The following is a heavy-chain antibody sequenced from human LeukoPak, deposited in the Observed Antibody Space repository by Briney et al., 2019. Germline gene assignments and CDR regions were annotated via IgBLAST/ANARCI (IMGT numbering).Heavy chain of an antibody. D-gene: IGHD6-6*01. V-gene: IGHV3-23*01. CDR3: ARDEVNGELVGEDYFYYYGMDV. CDR1: GFTFSSYA. CDR2: ISGSGGST. Sequence: GGSLRLSCAASGFTFSSYAMSWVRQAPGKGLEWVSAISGSGGSTYYADSVKGRFTISRDNAKNSLYLQMYSLRPEDTAVYYCARDEVNGELVGEDYFYYYGMDVWGQGTTVTVSS. J-gene: IGHJ6*02.